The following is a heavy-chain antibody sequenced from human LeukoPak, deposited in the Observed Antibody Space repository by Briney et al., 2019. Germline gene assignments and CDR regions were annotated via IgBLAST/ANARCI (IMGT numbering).Heavy chain of an antibody. Sequence: ASVKVSCKASGYTFTGYYMHWVRQAPGQGLEWMGWINPNSGGTNYAQKFQGSVTMTRDTSISTAYMELSRLRSDDTAVYYCARDRSTSSIKFDPWGQGTLVTVSS. CDR2: INPNSGGT. CDR3: ARDRSTSSIKFDP. D-gene: IGHD2-2*01. V-gene: IGHV1-2*02. CDR1: GYTFTGYY. J-gene: IGHJ5*02.